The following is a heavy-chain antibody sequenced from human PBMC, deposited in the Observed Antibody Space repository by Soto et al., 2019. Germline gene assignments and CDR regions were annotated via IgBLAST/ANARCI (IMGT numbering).Heavy chain of an antibody. CDR1: GFSLSNARMG. CDR2: IFSNDEK. Sequence: QVTLKESGPVLVKPTETLTLTCTVSGFSLSNARMGVSWIRQPPGKALEWLAHIFSNDEKSYSTSLKSRLTISKETSKSQVVLTMTNMDPVDTATYYCARIRWSNYAFRWFDPWGQGTLVTVSS. V-gene: IGHV2-26*01. J-gene: IGHJ5*02. CDR3: ARIRWSNYAFRWFDP. D-gene: IGHD4-4*01.